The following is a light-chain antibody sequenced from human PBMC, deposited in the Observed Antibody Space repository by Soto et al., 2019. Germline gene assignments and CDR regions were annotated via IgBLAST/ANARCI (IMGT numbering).Light chain of an antibody. CDR1: QDISNF. CDR3: KKCKIAPFT. Sequence: DIQMTQSPSSLSAFVGDTVTITCRASQDISNFLAWYQQKPGKVPKLLIYAASTLQSGVPSRFSGSGSVKDFTLTISSLQPEDVATYYCKKCKIAPFTFGGGTKVEMK. CDR2: AAS. J-gene: IGKJ4*01. V-gene: IGKV1-27*01.